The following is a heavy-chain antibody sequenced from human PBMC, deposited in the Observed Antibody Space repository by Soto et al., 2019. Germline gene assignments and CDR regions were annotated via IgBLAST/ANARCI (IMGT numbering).Heavy chain of an antibody. J-gene: IGHJ4*02. D-gene: IGHD4-17*01. V-gene: IGHV4-31*03. CDR3: ARGESGDYNY. CDR1: GGSISSGGYY. Sequence: SETLSLTCTVSGGSISSGGYYWSWIRQHPGKGLEWIGYIYYSGSTYYNPSLKSRVTISVDTSKNQFSLKLSSVTAADTAVYYCARGESGDYNYWGQGTLVTVSS. CDR2: IYYSGST.